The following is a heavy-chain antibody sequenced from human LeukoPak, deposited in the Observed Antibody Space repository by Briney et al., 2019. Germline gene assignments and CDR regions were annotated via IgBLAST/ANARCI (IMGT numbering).Heavy chain of an antibody. D-gene: IGHD2-15*01. CDR3: ARVPTYCSGGSCYPGNYYFDY. V-gene: IGHV1-18*04. J-gene: IGHJ4*02. Sequence: ASVKVSCKASGYTFTSYGISWVRQAPGQGLEWMGWISAYNGNTNYAQKLQGRVTMTTDTSTSTAYMELRSLRSDDTAVYYCARVPTYCSGGSCYPGNYYFDYWGQGTLVTVSS. CDR2: ISAYNGNT. CDR1: GYTFTSYG.